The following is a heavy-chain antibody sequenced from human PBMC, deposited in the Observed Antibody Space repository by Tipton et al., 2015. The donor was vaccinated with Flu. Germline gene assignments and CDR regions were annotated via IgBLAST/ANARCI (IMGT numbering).Heavy chain of an antibody. CDR1: GFTFSTYA. J-gene: IGHJ4*02. V-gene: IGHV3-23*01. Sequence: AVSGFTFSTYAVVWVRQAPGKGLEWVSAISGSGGTTYYADSVKGRFTISRDSSKNTLYLQMTGLRAEDTAVYYCASLSGGPTYDHIWGSYIDSWGQGTVVYVSS. CDR3: ASLSGGPTYDHIWGSYIDS. CDR2: ISGSGGTT. D-gene: IGHD3-16*01.